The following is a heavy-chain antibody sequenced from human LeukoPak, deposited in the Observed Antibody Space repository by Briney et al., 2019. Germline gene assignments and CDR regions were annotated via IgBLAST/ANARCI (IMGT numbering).Heavy chain of an antibody. CDR1: GGSISSYY. J-gene: IGHJ5*02. D-gene: IGHD2-2*01. Sequence: SETLSLTCTVSGGSISSYYWSWIRQPPGKGLEWIGYIYYSGSTNYNPSLKSRVTISVDTSKNQFSLKLSSVTAADTAVYYRARGNVVPAAIEIPQNNWFDPWGQGTLVTVSS. CDR2: IYYSGST. CDR3: ARGNVVPAAIEIPQNNWFDP. V-gene: IGHV4-59*01.